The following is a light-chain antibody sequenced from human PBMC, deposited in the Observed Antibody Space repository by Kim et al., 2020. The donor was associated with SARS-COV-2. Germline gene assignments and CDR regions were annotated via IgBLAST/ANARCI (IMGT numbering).Light chain of an antibody. CDR1: RDIINY. CDR2: DTS. Sequence: SASVGDRVTITCQASRDIINYLNWYQQKPGKAPMRLIYDTSNLEPGVPSRFSGSGSGTDFTFTISSLQPEDVATYYCQQYADLPLTFGGGTKLEI. J-gene: IGKJ4*01. CDR3: QQYADLPLT. V-gene: IGKV1-33*01.